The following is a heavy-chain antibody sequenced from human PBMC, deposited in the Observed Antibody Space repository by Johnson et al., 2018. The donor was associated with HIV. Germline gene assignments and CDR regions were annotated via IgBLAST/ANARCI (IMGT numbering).Heavy chain of an antibody. CDR3: AKGGGLLSAFDI. D-gene: IGHD2-2*01. CDR1: GFIFNTFG. Sequence: QVQLVESGGGVVQPGGSLRLSCAASGFIFNTFGMHWVRQAPGKGLEWVAFIRFDGSNKYYADSVKGRLIMSRDNSKNTLYLQMNSLRAEDTAVYYCAKGGGLLSAFDIWGQGTMVTVSS. J-gene: IGHJ3*02. V-gene: IGHV3-30*02. CDR2: IRFDGSNK.